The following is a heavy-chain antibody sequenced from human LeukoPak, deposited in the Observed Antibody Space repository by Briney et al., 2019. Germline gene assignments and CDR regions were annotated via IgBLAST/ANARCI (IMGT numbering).Heavy chain of an antibody. CDR3: TKTTTGYSSGQYPGWPADH. CDR1: GFTFNNYA. Sequence: PGGSLRLSCTASGFTFNNYAMYWVRQAPRKGLEWVAGIFGSGGSAHYADSVKGRITISRDNSKNTVYLQMDSLRGEDTALYYCTKTTTGYSSGQYPGWPADHWGQGALVTVSS. D-gene: IGHD3-22*01. J-gene: IGHJ4*02. V-gene: IGHV3-23*01. CDR2: IFGSGGSA.